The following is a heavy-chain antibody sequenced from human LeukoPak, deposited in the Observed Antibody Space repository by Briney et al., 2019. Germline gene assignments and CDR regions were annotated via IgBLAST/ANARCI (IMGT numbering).Heavy chain of an antibody. CDR3: ARDTPEPPYYYYGMDV. CDR1: GFTVSSNY. J-gene: IGHJ6*02. D-gene: IGHD1-14*01. V-gene: IGHV3-53*01. Sequence: GGSLRVSCAASGFTVSSNYMSWVRQAPGKGLEWVSVIYSGGSTYYADSVKGRFTISRDNSKNTLYLQMNSLRAEDTAVYYCARDTPEPPYYYYGMDVWGQGTTVTVSS. CDR2: IYSGGST.